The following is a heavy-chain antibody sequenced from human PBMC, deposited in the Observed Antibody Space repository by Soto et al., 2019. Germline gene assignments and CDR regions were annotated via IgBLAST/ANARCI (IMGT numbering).Heavy chain of an antibody. CDR3: ARDVVPAAMYYYYYGMDV. CDR1: GYTFSTDA. CDR2: LNGGTGQT. V-gene: IGHV1-3*01. D-gene: IGHD2-2*01. J-gene: IGHJ6*02. Sequence: ASVNVSCTSSGYTFSTDAIHWVRQAPGQSLEWMGWLNGGTGQTRYSQRFQDRVTITRDTSASTAYMEVSSLRPEDTAVYYCARDVVPAAMYYYYYGMDVWGQGTTVTVSS.